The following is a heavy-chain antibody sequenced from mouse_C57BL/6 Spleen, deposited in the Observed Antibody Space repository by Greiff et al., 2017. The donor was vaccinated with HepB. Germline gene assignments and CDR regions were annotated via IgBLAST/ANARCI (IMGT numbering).Heavy chain of an antibody. CDR1: GYTFTGYW. J-gene: IGHJ4*01. CDR2: ILPGSGST. Sequence: QVQLKESGAELMKPGASVKLSCKATGYTFTGYWIEWVKQRPGHGLEWIGEILPGSGSTNYNEKFKGKATLTVDTSSSTAYMQLSSLTSEDSAVYFCARENYGSSYDAMDYWGQGTSVTVSS. V-gene: IGHV1-9*01. CDR3: ARENYGSSYDAMDY. D-gene: IGHD1-1*01.